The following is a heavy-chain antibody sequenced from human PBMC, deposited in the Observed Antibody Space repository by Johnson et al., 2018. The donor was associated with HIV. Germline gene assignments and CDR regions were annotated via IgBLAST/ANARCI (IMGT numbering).Heavy chain of an antibody. J-gene: IGHJ3*02. Sequence: QVQLVESGGGLVQPGGSLRLSCAASGFTFSAYGMYWVRQAPGKGLDWVTLISSDGSNTHYADSVKVRFTVSRDNVENTLYLQMNSLRVEDAAVYYCAKLTTGLTPINDAFDIWGQGTMVTVSS. CDR1: GFTFSAYG. CDR3: AKLTTGLTPINDAFDI. V-gene: IGHV3-30*18. CDR2: ISSDGSNT. D-gene: IGHD4-23*01.